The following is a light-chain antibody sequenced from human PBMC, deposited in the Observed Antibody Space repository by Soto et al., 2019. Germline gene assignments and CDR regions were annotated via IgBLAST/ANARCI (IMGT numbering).Light chain of an antibody. CDR1: QSVSSSY. Sequence: EIVLTQSPGTLSLSPGERATLSCRASQSVSSSYFAWYQQKPDQAPRLLIYGASSRATGIPDRFSGSGSGTDFTLTISRLEPEDFAVYYCQQYGSSPFTFGPGTKVDIK. CDR3: QQYGSSPFT. CDR2: GAS. V-gene: IGKV3-20*01. J-gene: IGKJ3*01.